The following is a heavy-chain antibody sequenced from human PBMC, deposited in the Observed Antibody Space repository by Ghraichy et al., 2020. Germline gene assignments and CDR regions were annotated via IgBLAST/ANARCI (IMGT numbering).Heavy chain of an antibody. V-gene: IGHV4-59*01. D-gene: IGHD3-16*01. CDR1: GGAINSYY. CDR2: IYYSGST. Sequence: SETLSLTCTVSGGAINSYYWSWIRQPPGKELEWIGYIYYSGSTTHNPSLKSRVTMSVDRSKNQFSLRLNSVTAADTAVYFCARCVWGTSDAFDIWGQGTMVTVSS. J-gene: IGHJ3*02. CDR3: ARCVWGTSDAFDI.